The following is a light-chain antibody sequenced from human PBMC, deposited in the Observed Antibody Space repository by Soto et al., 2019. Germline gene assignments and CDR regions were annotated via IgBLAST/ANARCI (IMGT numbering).Light chain of an antibody. CDR1: SFNIGSNP. CDR2: SNN. CDR3: AAWDDSLNGAV. J-gene: IGLJ7*01. V-gene: IGLV1-44*01. Sequence: QSVLTQPPSASGTPGQRVTISCSGSSFNIGSNPVNWYQQLPGTAPKVLIYSNNQRPSGVPDRFSGSKSGTSASLAISGLQSDDEADYYCAAWDDSLNGAVFGGGTKLTVL.